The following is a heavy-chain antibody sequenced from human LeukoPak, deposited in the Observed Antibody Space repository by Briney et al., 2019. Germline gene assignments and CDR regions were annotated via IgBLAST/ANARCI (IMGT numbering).Heavy chain of an antibody. D-gene: IGHD4-23*01. Sequence: GGSLRLSCAASGFTFSSYSMNWVRQAPGKGLEWVSYISSSSSTIYYADSVKGRFTISRDNAKNSLYLQMNSLRAEDTAVYYCAREPGNWAFAFDYWGQGTLVTVSS. CDR1: GFTFSSYS. V-gene: IGHV3-48*01. CDR2: ISSSSSTI. J-gene: IGHJ4*02. CDR3: AREPGNWAFAFDY.